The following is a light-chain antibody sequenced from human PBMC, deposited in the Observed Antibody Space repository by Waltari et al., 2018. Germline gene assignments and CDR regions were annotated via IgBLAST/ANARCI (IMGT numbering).Light chain of an antibody. J-gene: IGKJ2*02. CDR3: QQYEGLPRT. V-gene: IGKV1-33*01. CDR1: QHIYNY. CDR2: AES. Sequence: DIQMTQSPSSLSASVGDRVTITCQASQHIYNYLNWYQQKPGKAPKLLIYAESNLQTGVPSRFSGGGSGTDFTFVISNLQPEDIATYYCQQYEGLPRTFGQGTKLEMK.